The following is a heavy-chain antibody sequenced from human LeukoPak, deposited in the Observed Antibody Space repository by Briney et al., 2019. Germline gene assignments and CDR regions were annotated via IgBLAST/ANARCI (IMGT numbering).Heavy chain of an antibody. D-gene: IGHD4-11*01. Sequence: PGGSLRLSCAASGFTFSSYAMHWVRQAPSKGLEWVAVISYDGSNKYYADSVKGRFTISRDNSKNTLYLQMNSLRAEDTAVYYGASRATVTTDRFWFDPWGQGTLVTVSS. V-gene: IGHV3-30*14. J-gene: IGHJ5*02. CDR1: GFTFSSYA. CDR3: ASRATVTTDRFWFDP. CDR2: ISYDGSNK.